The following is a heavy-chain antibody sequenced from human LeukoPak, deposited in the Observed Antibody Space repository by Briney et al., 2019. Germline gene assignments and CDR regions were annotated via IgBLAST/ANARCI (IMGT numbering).Heavy chain of an antibody. J-gene: IGHJ4*02. CDR3: AKEGPLDVWGSQNFDY. CDR1: GFTFSSYA. CDR2: ISGSGGST. Sequence: GGSLRLSCAASGFTFSSYAMSWVRQAPGKGLEWVSAISGSGGSTYYADSVKGRFTISRDNSKNTLYLQMNSLRAEDTAVYYCAKEGPLDVWGSQNFDYWGQGTLVTVSS. V-gene: IGHV3-23*01. D-gene: IGHD3-16*01.